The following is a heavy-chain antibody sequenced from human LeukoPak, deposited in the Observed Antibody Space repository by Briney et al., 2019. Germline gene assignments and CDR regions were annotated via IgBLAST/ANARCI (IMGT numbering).Heavy chain of an antibody. CDR1: GFTFSSYA. V-gene: IGHV3-23*01. CDR2: ISGSGGST. CDR3: AKGVTYYYDSSGYYLFDY. Sequence: GGSLRLSWAASGFTFSSYAMSWVRQAPGKGLEWVSAISGSGGSTYYADSVKGRFTISRDNSKNTLYLQMNSLRAEDTAVYYCAKGVTYYYDSSGYYLFDYWGQGTLVTVSS. J-gene: IGHJ4*02. D-gene: IGHD3-22*01.